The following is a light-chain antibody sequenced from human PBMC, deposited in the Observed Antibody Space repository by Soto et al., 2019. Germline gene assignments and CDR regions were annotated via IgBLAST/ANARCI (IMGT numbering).Light chain of an antibody. CDR1: QTVSSN. Sequence: EIVMTQSPATLSVSPGERATLSCRASQTVSSNLACYQQKPGQAPSLLIYGASTRATDIPARFSGSGSGTEFTLTISSLQSEDFAVYYCQQYDNWPPYTFGQGTKLEIK. CDR3: QQYDNWPPYT. CDR2: GAS. J-gene: IGKJ2*01. V-gene: IGKV3-15*01.